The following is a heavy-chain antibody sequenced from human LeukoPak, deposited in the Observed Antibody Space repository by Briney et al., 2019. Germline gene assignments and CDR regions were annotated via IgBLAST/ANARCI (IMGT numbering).Heavy chain of an antibody. J-gene: IGHJ4*02. CDR2: IYSGGST. CDR1: GFTFSSNC. CDR3: ARQEQLVSFDY. D-gene: IGHD6-13*01. V-gene: IGHV3-53*01. Sequence: GGSLRLSCAASGFTFSSNCMSWVRQAPGKGLEWVSVIYSGGSTYYADSVKGRFTISRDNYKNTLYLQMNSLRAEDTAVYYCARQEQLVSFDYWGQGTLVTVSS.